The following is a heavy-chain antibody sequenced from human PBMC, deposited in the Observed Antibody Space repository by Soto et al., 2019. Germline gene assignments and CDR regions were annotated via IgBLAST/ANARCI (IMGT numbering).Heavy chain of an antibody. J-gene: IGHJ4*02. D-gene: IGHD6-19*01. Sequence: EVQLVESGGGLVQPGRSLRLSCAASGFKFDDYTMHWVRQNPAKGLEWVSSISWSGNNLDYRDSVKGRFTISRDNAKNSLYLQMHSLRVEDPALYYCIKGLNIDYNSAWFYFDYWGQGTVVTVSS. CDR1: GFKFDDYT. V-gene: IGHV3-9*01. CDR3: IKGLNIDYNSAWFYFDY. CDR2: ISWSGNNL.